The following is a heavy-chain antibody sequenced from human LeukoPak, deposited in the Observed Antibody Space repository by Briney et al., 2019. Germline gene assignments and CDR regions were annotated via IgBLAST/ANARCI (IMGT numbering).Heavy chain of an antibody. CDR2: INHSGST. V-gene: IGHV4-39*07. Sequence: PSETLSLTCTVSGGSISSTRYYWGWIRQPPGKGLEWIGEINHSGSTNYNPSLKSRVTISVDTSKNQFSLKLSSVTAADTAVYYCARGRIQLWLDGGKLWSNYYYYYMDVWGKGTTVTVSS. CDR3: ARGRIQLWLDGGKLWSNYYYYYMDV. D-gene: IGHD5-18*01. J-gene: IGHJ6*03. CDR1: GGSISSTRYY.